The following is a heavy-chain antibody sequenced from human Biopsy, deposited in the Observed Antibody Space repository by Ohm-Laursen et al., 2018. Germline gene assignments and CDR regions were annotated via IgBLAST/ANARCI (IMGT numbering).Heavy chain of an antibody. CDR3: ARDSRDKFDL. CDR2: ISAYNGQT. CDR1: GYSLSTFG. Sequence: GASVKVSCKASGYSLSTFGLNCVRQAPGLGLEWMGWISAYNGQTSYAPNFQGRLIMTTDTSTGTAYMELRSLRSDDTAMYYCARDSRDKFDLWGQGTLVTVSS. V-gene: IGHV1-18*01. J-gene: IGHJ5*02.